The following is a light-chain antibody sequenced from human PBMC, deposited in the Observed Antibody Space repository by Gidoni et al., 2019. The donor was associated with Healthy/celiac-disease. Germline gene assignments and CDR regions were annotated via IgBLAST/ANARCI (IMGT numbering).Light chain of an antibody. V-gene: IGKV3-15*01. CDR3: QQYNNWPPRRT. Sequence: DIVMTQSPATLSVSPGERATLSCRASQSVSSNLAWYQQKPGQAPRLLIYGASPRATGIPARFSGSGSETEFTLTISSLQSEDFAVYYCQQYNNWPPRRTFGQGTKVEIK. J-gene: IGKJ1*01. CDR1: QSVSSN. CDR2: GAS.